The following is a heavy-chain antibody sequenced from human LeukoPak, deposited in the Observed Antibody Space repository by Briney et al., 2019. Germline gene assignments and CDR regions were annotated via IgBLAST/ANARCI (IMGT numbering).Heavy chain of an antibody. CDR3: AKRTITFGGVIGSFDY. CDR1: GFTFSTYW. J-gene: IGHJ4*02. CDR2: ISGSGGST. D-gene: IGHD3-16*02. Sequence: PGGSLRLSCAASGFTFSTYWMSWVRQAPGKGLEWVSAISGSGGSTYYADSVKGRFTISRDNSKNTLYLQMNSLRAEDTAVYYCAKRTITFGGVIGSFDYWGQGTLVTVSS. V-gene: IGHV3-23*01.